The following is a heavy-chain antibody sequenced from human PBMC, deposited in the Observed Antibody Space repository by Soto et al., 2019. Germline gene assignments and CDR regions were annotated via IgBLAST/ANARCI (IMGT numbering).Heavy chain of an antibody. V-gene: IGHV3-30*04. D-gene: IGHD3-22*01. CDR3: ARVRDSSGYYYYYYGMDV. Sequence: GGSLRLSCAASGFNFSSYAMHWVRQAPGKGLEWVAVISYDGSNKYYADSVKGRFTISRDNSKNTLYLQMNSLRAEDTAVYYCARVRDSSGYYYYYYGMDVWGQGTTVTVSS. CDR1: GFNFSSYA. CDR2: ISYDGSNK. J-gene: IGHJ6*02.